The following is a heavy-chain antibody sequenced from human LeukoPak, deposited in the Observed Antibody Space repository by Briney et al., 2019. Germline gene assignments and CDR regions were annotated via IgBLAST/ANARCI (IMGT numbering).Heavy chain of an antibody. Sequence: PGRSLRLSCAASGFTFSSYGMHWVRQAPGKGLEWVAVISYDGSNKYYADSVKGRFTISRDNAKNSLYLQMNSLRAEDTAVYCCARHRRYDFWSGYQYWGQGTLVTVSS. V-gene: IGHV3-30*03. CDR2: ISYDGSNK. J-gene: IGHJ4*02. CDR1: GFTFSSYG. D-gene: IGHD3-3*01. CDR3: ARHRRYDFWSGYQY.